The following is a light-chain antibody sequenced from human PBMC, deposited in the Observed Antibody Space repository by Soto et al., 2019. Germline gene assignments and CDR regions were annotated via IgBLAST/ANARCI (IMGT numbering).Light chain of an antibody. CDR2: GAF. CDR1: QSVSSSY. CDR3: QKYGSSPL. Sequence: EIVLTQSPGTLSLSPGERATLSCRASQSVSSSYLAWYQQKPGQAPRLLIYGAFSRATGIPDRFSGSGSGTDFNLTISRLEPEDSAVYYCQKYGSSPLFGPGTKVDIK. J-gene: IGKJ3*01. V-gene: IGKV3-20*01.